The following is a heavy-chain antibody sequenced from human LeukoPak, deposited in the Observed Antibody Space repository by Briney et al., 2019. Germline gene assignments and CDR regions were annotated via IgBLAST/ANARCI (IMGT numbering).Heavy chain of an antibody. J-gene: IGHJ3*02. CDR1: GYTFTAYY. Sequence: ASVKVSCKASGYTFTAYYMHWVRQAPGQGLEWMGLINPNTGGTNYAQRFQGRVTMTRDASISTAYMELNRLTSDDTAVYYCARQLSPYAFDIWGQGTVVTVSS. CDR2: INPNTGGT. D-gene: IGHD5-18*01. V-gene: IGHV1-2*06. CDR3: ARQLSPYAFDI.